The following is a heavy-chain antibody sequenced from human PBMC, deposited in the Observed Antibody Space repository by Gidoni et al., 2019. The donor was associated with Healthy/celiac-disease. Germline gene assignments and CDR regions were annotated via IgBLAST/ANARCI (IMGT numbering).Heavy chain of an antibody. CDR2: ISYDGSNI. Sequence: VQLVESGGGVVQPGRSLRLSCAASGFTFSSYAMHWVRQAPGKGLEWVAVISYDGSNIYCSDSVMGRFSISRDNSENTLYLQMNSLRAEDTAVYYCARSSDAFDIWGQGTMVTVSS. J-gene: IGHJ3*02. CDR3: ARSSDAFDI. V-gene: IGHV3-30*01. CDR1: GFTFSSYA.